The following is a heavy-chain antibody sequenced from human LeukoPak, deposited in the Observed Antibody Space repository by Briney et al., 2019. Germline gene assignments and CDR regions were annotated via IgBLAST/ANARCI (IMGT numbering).Heavy chain of an antibody. CDR2: IKQDGSEK. Sequence: GGSLRLSCAASGFTFSSYEMNWVRQAPGKGLEWVANIKQDGSEKYYVDSVKGRFTISRDNAKNSLYLQMNSLRAEDTAVYYCARSYNWNDRYYMDVWGKGTTVTISS. J-gene: IGHJ6*03. D-gene: IGHD1-1*01. V-gene: IGHV3-7*01. CDR1: GFTFSSYE. CDR3: ARSYNWNDRYYMDV.